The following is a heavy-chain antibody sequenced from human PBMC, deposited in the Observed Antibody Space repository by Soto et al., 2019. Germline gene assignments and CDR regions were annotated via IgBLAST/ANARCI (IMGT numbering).Heavy chain of an antibody. D-gene: IGHD6-19*01. Sequence: GGSLRLSCAASGFTFSSYDMHWVRQATGKGLEWVSAIGTAGDTYYPGSVKGGFNTSRENAKNSLYLQMTSLRSGDTAVYYCARKGSRAVAKDAFDIWGQGTMVTVSS. CDR3: ARKGSRAVAKDAFDI. CDR2: IGTAGDT. J-gene: IGHJ3*02. CDR1: GFTFSSYD. V-gene: IGHV3-13*01.